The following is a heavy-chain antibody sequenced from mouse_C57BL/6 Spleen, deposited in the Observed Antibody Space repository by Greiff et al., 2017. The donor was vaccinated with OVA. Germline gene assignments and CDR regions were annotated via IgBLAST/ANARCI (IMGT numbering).Heavy chain of an antibody. D-gene: IGHD2-3*01. Sequence: VQLQQPGAELVRPGSSVKLSCTASGYTFTSYWMHWVKQRPIQGLEWLGNIDPSDSETHYNQKFKDKATLTVDKSSSTAYRQLSSLTSEDSAVYYCARIYDGYPVYFDYWGQGTTLTVSS. CDR1: GYTFTSYW. CDR2: IDPSDSET. CDR3: ARIYDGYPVYFDY. V-gene: IGHV1-52*01. J-gene: IGHJ2*01.